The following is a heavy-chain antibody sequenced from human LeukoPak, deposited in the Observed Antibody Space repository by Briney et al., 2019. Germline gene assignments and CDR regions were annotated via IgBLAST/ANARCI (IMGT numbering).Heavy chain of an antibody. V-gene: IGHV3-21*01. D-gene: IGHD6-19*01. Sequence: GGSLRLSCAASGFTFSSYSMNWVRQAPGKGLEWVSSISSSSSYIYYADSVKGRFTISRDNAKNSLYLQMNSLRAEDTAVYYCARDLGGWPVDYWGQGTLVTASS. CDR3: ARDLGGWPVDY. CDR1: GFTFSSYS. CDR2: ISSSSSYI. J-gene: IGHJ4*02.